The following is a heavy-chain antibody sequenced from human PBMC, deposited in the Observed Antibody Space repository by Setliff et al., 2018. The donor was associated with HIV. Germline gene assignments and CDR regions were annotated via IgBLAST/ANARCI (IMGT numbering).Heavy chain of an antibody. Sequence: SETLSLTCSVSGDSISSGGYYWSWLRQHPGKGLEWIGRIYTSVNTNYNPSLKSRVTMSLDTSKNQFSLKLSSVTASDTALYYCARGAPLTAFQRLAPRRARFDHWGQGTLVTVSS. V-gene: IGHV4-61*02. CDR3: ARGAPLTAFQRLAPRRARFDH. J-gene: IGHJ4*02. CDR1: GDSISSGGYY. CDR2: IYTSVNT.